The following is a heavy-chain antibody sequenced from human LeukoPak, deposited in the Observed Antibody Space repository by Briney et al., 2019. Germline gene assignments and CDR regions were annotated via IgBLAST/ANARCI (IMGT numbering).Heavy chain of an antibody. CDR3: ARAPGRRYYYDSSGHYHIP. D-gene: IGHD3-22*01. CDR1: GGSISSYY. CDR2: IYYSGST. V-gene: IGHV4-30-4*08. Sequence: SETLSLTCTVSGGSISSYYWNWIRQPPGKGMEWIGYIYYSGSTYYNPSLKSRVTISVDTSKNQFSLKLSSVTAADTAVYYCARAPGRRYYYDSSGHYHIPWGQGTLVTVSS. J-gene: IGHJ5*02.